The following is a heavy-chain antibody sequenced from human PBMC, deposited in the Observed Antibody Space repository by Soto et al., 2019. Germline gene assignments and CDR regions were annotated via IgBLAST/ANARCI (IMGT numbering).Heavy chain of an antibody. CDR3: ARARQGSSYYYYYGMDV. J-gene: IGHJ6*02. D-gene: IGHD6-6*01. V-gene: IGHV4-4*02. CDR2: IYHSGST. CDR1: GGSISSSNW. Sequence: QVQLQESGPGLVKPSGTLSLTCAVSGGSISSSNWWSWVRQPPGKGLAWIGEIYHSGSTNYNPSLKSRGSISVDKSKNQFSLKLSSVTAADTAVYYCARARQGSSYYYYYGMDVWGQGTTVTVSS.